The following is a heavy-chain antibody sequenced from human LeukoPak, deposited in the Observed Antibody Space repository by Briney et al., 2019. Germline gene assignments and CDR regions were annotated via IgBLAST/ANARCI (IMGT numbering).Heavy chain of an antibody. CDR1: GGSISSSSYY. D-gene: IGHD1-26*01. Sequence: SETLSLTCTVSGGSISSSSYYWGWIRQPPGKGLEWIGSIYYSGSTYYNPSLKSRVTISVDTSKNQFSLKLSSVTAADTAVYYCARYGSGSYYSIDYWGQGTLVTVSS. J-gene: IGHJ4*02. CDR3: ARYGSGSYYSIDY. V-gene: IGHV4-39*07. CDR2: IYYSGST.